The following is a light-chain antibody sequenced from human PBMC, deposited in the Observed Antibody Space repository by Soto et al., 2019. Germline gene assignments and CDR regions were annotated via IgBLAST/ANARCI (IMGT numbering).Light chain of an antibody. J-gene: IGKJ4*01. Sequence: EIVWTQSQATPSFAPGERATLSCRASQSVSNYLAWYQQKAGHAPRLLIYDASNRSPGIPARFSGSGSGTDFTLTIIRLEPEDFAVYYCQQRTNWPQLTFGGGTKLEI. V-gene: IGKV3-11*01. CDR1: QSVSNY. CDR3: QQRTNWPQLT. CDR2: DAS.